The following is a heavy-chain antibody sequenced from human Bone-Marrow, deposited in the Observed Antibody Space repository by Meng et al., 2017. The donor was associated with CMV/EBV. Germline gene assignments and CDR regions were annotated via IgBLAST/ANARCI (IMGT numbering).Heavy chain of an antibody. J-gene: IGHJ6*02. Sequence: GESLKISCAASGFTFSSYGMHWVRQAPGKGLEWVAFIRYDGSNKYYADSVKGRFTISRDNSKNTLYLQMTSLRAEDTAVYYCAKDWFDYYCGMDVWGQGTTVTVSS. CDR1: GFTFSSYG. D-gene: IGHD3-10*01. CDR2: IRYDGSNK. CDR3: AKDWFDYYCGMDV. V-gene: IGHV3-30*02.